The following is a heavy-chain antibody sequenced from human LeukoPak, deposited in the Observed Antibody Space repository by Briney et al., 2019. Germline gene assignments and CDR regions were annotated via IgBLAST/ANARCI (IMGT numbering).Heavy chain of an antibody. CDR3: ARDQEWELGYFDY. D-gene: IGHD1-26*01. CDR2: TYYRSKWYN. J-gene: IGHJ4*02. V-gene: IGHV6-1*01. CDR1: GDSFSTNSAA. Sequence: SQTLSLTCAISGDSFSTNSAAWNWITQTPSRGLEWLVRTYYRSKWYNDYALSVKSQITINPDTSKNQFSLQLSSVSPEDTAVYYCARDQEWELGYFDYWGQGTLVTVSS.